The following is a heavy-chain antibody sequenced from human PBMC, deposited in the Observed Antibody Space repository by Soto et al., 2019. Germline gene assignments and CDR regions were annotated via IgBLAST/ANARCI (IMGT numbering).Heavy chain of an antibody. CDR3: ARDVGGYCSGGSCYSRRNPTGMDV. D-gene: IGHD2-15*01. Sequence: ASVKVSCKASGYTFTSYYMHWVRQAPGQGLEWMGIINPSGGSTSYAQKFQGRVTMTRDTSTSTVYMELSSLRSEDTAVYYCARDVGGYCSGGSCYSRRNPTGMDVWGQGTTVTVSS. J-gene: IGHJ6*02. CDR2: INPSGGST. CDR1: GYTFTSYY. V-gene: IGHV1-46*01.